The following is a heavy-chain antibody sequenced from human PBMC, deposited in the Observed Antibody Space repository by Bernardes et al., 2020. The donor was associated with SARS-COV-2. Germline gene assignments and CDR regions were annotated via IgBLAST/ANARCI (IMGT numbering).Heavy chain of an antibody. CDR1: GFTVTTYY. D-gene: IGHD2-21*01. V-gene: IGHV3-53*01. J-gene: IGHJ4*02. CDR2: IYSGGAT. Sequence: LRLSCVASGFTVTTYYMSWVRQAPGKGLEWVSVIYSGGATYYADSVKGRFTISRDDSKNTLFLRMNSLRAEDTAIYYCARDYSYDYWGQGTLVTVSS. CDR3: ARDYSYDY.